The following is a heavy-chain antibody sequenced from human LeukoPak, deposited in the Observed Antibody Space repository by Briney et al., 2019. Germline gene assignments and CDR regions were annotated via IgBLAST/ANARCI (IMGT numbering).Heavy chain of an antibody. CDR3: AGAAMPAYYYGMDV. J-gene: IGHJ6*04. Sequence: GGSLRLSCAASGFTFSSYSMNRVRQAPGKGLEWVSSISSSSSYIYYADSVKGRFTISRDNAKNSLYLQMNSLRAEDTAVYYCAGAAMPAYYYGMDVWGKGTTVTVSS. D-gene: IGHD2-2*01. CDR2: ISSSSSYI. V-gene: IGHV3-21*01. CDR1: GFTFSSYS.